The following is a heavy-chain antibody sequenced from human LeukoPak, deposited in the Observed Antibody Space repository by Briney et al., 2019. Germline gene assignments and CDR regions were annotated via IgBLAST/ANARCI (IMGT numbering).Heavy chain of an antibody. Sequence: GGPLRLSCAASGFTFSSYSMNWVRQAPGKGLGGFSSISSSSSYIYYADSVKGRFTISRDNAKNSLYLQMNSLRAEDTAVYYCARDRPYSGYDSPSDYWGQGTLVTVSS. V-gene: IGHV3-21*01. CDR1: GFTFSSYS. CDR3: ARDRPYSGYDSPSDY. CDR2: ISSSSSYI. J-gene: IGHJ4*02. D-gene: IGHD5-12*01.